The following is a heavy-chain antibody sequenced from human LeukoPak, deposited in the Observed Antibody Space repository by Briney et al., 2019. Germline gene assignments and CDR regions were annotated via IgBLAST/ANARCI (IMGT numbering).Heavy chain of an antibody. CDR3: ARDFSSGWKEYFDL. J-gene: IGHJ2*01. CDR1: GGSISSYY. V-gene: IGHV4-4*07. Sequence: SETLSPTCTVSGGSISSYYWSWIRQPAGKGLEWIGRIYTSGSTNYNPSLKSRVTMSVDTSKNQFSLKLSSVTAADTAVYYCARDFSSGWKEYFDLWGRGTLVTVSS. CDR2: IYTSGST. D-gene: IGHD6-19*01.